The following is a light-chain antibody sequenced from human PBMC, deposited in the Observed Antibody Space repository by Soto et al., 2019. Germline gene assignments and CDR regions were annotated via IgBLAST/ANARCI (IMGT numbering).Light chain of an antibody. V-gene: IGKV1-27*01. CDR2: GAS. CDR3: TKDARAPLT. CDR1: QGINNY. Sequence: DIQMTQSPSSLSASVGDRVTITCRASQGINNYLAWYQQKPGKVPKLLIYGASTLQSGVPSRFSGSGSGTDFALTIHSLQPEDVATYYWTKDARAPLTFGGGTKVEIK. J-gene: IGKJ4*01.